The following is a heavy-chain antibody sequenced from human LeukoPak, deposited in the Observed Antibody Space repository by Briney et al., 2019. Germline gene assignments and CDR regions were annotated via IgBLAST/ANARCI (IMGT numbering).Heavy chain of an antibody. Sequence: GGSLRLSCAASGFTVSSNYMTWVRQAPGKGLGWVSVIYSGGSTYYADSVQGRFTISRDNSKNTLYLQMNSLRAEDTAVYYCARGGGSPYYYYGMDVWGQGTTVTVSS. CDR2: IYSGGST. V-gene: IGHV3-53*01. J-gene: IGHJ6*02. CDR3: ARGGGSPYYYYGMDV. CDR1: GFTVSSNY. D-gene: IGHD1-26*01.